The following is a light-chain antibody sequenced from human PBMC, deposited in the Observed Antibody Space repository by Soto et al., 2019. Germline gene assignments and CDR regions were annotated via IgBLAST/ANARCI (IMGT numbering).Light chain of an antibody. CDR1: QSVSSN. Sequence: IVMTQSPATLSVSPGERATLSCRASQSVSSNLAWYQQKPGQAPRLLISDASTRVAGIPARSTGSGSGTDFTLTISSLQSEDFAVYYCQQYNIWRSISFGQGTRLEIK. CDR3: QQYNIWRSIS. J-gene: IGKJ5*01. V-gene: IGKV3-15*01. CDR2: DAS.